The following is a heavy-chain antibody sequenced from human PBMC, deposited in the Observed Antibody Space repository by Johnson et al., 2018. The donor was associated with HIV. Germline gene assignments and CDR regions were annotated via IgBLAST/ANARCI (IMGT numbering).Heavy chain of an antibody. D-gene: IGHD3-16*01. Sequence: VQLVESGGGLVQPGRSLRLSCAASGFTFDDYAMHWVRQAPGKGLEWVSGISWNSGSTIYYADSVKGRFTISRDNSKNTLYLQMNSLRAEETAVYYCAKGRLGVAFDIWGHGTMVTVSS. J-gene: IGHJ3*02. CDR1: GFTFDDYA. V-gene: IGHV3-9*01. CDR2: ISWNSGSTI. CDR3: AKGRLGVAFDI.